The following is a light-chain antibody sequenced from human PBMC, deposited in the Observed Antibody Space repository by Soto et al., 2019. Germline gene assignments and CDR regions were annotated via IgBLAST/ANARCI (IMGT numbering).Light chain of an antibody. V-gene: IGKV4-1*01. CDR2: WAS. CDR3: QQYYATQYT. CDR1: QSVFYRTDNKEF. Sequence: DIVMTQSPDSLAVSLGERATISCKSSQSVFYRTDNKEFLAWYQQRPGQPPKLLISWASTRESGVPDRFSGSGSCTDFTLKISSPQPEDVALYYCQQYYATQYTFGRGTKLQIK. J-gene: IGKJ2*01.